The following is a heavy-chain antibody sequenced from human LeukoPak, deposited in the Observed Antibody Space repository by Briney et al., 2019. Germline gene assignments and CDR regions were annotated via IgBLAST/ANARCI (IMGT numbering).Heavy chain of an antibody. CDR3: AKGVRYSGYDYLFDY. CDR2: ISWNSGSI. V-gene: IGHV3-9*01. CDR1: GFTFDDYA. D-gene: IGHD5-12*01. Sequence: PGGSLRLSCAASGFTFDDYAMHWVRQAPGKGLEWVSGISWNSGSIGYADSVKGRFTISRGNAKNSLYLQMNSLRAEDTALYYCAKGVRYSGYDYLFDYWGQGTLVTVSS. J-gene: IGHJ4*02.